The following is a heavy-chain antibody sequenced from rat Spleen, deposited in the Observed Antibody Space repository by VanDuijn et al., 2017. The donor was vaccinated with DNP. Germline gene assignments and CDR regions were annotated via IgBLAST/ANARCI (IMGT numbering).Heavy chain of an antibody. V-gene: IGHV5-31*01. CDR3: ARPMDYYSGGFGY. J-gene: IGHJ3*01. CDR1: GFKFNNYW. Sequence: EVQLVESGGDLVQPGRSLKLSCVASGFKFNNYWMTWIRQVPGKGLEWVASITSSGGRTYYPDSVKGRFTISRDNSKSTLYLQMNSLRSEDMATYYCARPMDYYSGGFGYWGQGTLVTVSS. D-gene: IGHD1-1*01. CDR2: ITSSGGRT.